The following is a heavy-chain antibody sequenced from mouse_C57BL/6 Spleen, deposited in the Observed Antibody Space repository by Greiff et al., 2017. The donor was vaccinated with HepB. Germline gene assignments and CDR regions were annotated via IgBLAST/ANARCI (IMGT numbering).Heavy chain of an antibody. CDR1: GFNIKDYY. V-gene: IGHV14-1*01. CDR3: TSYYSNFYAMDY. Sequence: EVQRVESGAELVRPGASVKLSCTASGFNIKDYYMHWVKQRPEQGLEWIGRIDPEDGDTEYAPKFQGKATMTADTSSNTAYLQLSSLTSEDTAVYYCTSYYSNFYAMDYWGQGTSVTVSS. D-gene: IGHD2-5*01. J-gene: IGHJ4*01. CDR2: IDPEDGDT.